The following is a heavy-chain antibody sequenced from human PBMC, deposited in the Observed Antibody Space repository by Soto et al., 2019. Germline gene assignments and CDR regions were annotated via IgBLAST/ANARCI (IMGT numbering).Heavy chain of an antibody. Sequence: EVQLVESGGGLVQPGRSLRLSCAASGFTFDDYAMHWVRQAPGKGLEWVSGISWNSGSIGYADSVKGRFTISRDNAKNSLYLQMNSLRAEDKALYYCAKDMSPGLGGERAIDYWGQGTLVTVSS. CDR3: AKDMSPGLGGERAIDY. D-gene: IGHD3-16*01. V-gene: IGHV3-9*01. CDR1: GFTFDDYA. J-gene: IGHJ4*02. CDR2: ISWNSGSI.